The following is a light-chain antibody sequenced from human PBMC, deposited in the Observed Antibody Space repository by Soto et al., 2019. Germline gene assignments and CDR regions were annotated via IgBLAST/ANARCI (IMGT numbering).Light chain of an antibody. CDR2: GAS. CDR1: QSVGSN. J-gene: IGKJ3*01. CDR3: QQYDNSPLT. V-gene: IGKV3-15*01. Sequence: ERVMTQSPATLSVSPGERATRSCRASQSVGSNLAWYQQKPGQAPRLLIFGASSRATGVPARFSGSGSGTEFTLTINSLQSEDFAVYFSQQYDNSPLTIGPGTQVDIK.